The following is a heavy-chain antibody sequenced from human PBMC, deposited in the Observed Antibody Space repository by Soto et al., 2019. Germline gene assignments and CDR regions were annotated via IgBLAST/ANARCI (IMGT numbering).Heavy chain of an antibody. D-gene: IGHD6-19*01. V-gene: IGHV1-2*04. Sequence: QVQLVQSGAEVKKPGASVKVSCKASGYTFTGYYMHWVRQAPGQGLEWMGWINPNSGGTNYAQKFQGWVTMTRDTSISTAYMELSRLRSDHTAVYYCARGLLHPVAGTGNYYYGMDVWGQGTTVTVSS. CDR3: ARGLLHPVAGTGNYYYGMDV. CDR2: INPNSGGT. CDR1: GYTFTGYY. J-gene: IGHJ6*02.